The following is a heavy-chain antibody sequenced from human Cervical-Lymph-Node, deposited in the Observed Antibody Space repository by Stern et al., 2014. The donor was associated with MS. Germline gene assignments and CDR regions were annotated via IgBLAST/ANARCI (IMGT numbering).Heavy chain of an antibody. D-gene: IGHD3-22*01. CDR3: ARDPNYYDSTGSPGY. V-gene: IGHV3-33*01. Sequence: VQLVDSGGGVVQPGRSLRLSCAASGFTFRGYAMHLVRQAPGQGLEGVATIWYDGSNQYYADSVKGRFTISRDNSQRRLYLQMNSLRVEDTAVYYCARDPNYYDSTGSPGYWGQGTMVTVSS. J-gene: IGHJ3*01. CDR2: IWYDGSNQ. CDR1: GFTFRGYA.